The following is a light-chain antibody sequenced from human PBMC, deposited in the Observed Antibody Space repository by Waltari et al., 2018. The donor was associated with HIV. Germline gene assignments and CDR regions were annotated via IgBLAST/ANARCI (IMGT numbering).Light chain of an antibody. CDR1: NSDLGAYNY. J-gene: IGLJ2*01. Sequence: QSALTQPASVSGSLGQSITISCTGPNSDLGAYNYVSWYRQHPGKAPKLIIYDVTYRHSGVSARFSGFKSGNTASLSISGLQAEDEADYYCSSYTSINSLILFGGGTKLTVL. CDR3: SSYTSINSLIL. V-gene: IGLV2-14*03. CDR2: DVT.